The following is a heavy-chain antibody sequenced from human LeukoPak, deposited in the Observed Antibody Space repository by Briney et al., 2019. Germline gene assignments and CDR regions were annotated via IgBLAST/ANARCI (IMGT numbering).Heavy chain of an antibody. CDR2: INPSGGST. J-gene: IGHJ3*02. Sequence: ASVKVSCKASGYTFTSYYMHWVRQAPGQGLEWMGIINPSGGSTSYAQKFQGRVTMTRDTSTSTVYMELSSLRSEDTAVYYCARASKGPRDYDYVWGSYHKLHDAFDIWGQGTMVTVSS. D-gene: IGHD3-16*02. V-gene: IGHV1-46*01. CDR3: ARASKGPRDYDYVWGSYHKLHDAFDI. CDR1: GYTFTSYY.